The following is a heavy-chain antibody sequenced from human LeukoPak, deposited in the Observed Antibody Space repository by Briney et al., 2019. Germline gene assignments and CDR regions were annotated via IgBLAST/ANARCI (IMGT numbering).Heavy chain of an antibody. J-gene: IGHJ4*02. D-gene: IGHD6-6*01. Sequence: GGSLRLSCAASGFTFSSYSMNWVRQAPGKGLEWVSSISSSSSYIYYADSVKGRFTISRDNAKNSLYLQMNSLRAEDTAVYYCAKDGWYSNSPYYFDYWGQGTLVTVSS. CDR2: ISSSSSYI. V-gene: IGHV3-21*01. CDR1: GFTFSSYS. CDR3: AKDGWYSNSPYYFDY.